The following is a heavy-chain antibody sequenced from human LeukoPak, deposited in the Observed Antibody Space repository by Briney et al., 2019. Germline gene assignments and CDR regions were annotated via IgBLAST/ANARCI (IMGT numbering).Heavy chain of an antibody. CDR2: ISWDGGST. CDR1: GFTFDDYA. CDR3: AKPFTRLGYFDY. J-gene: IGHJ4*02. Sequence: PGGSLRLSCAASGFTFDDYAMHWVRQAPGKGLEWVSLISWDGGSTYYADSVKGRFTISRDNSKNSLYLQMNSLRAEDTALYYCAKPFTRLGYFDYWGQGTLVTVSS. D-gene: IGHD3-9*01. V-gene: IGHV3-43D*03.